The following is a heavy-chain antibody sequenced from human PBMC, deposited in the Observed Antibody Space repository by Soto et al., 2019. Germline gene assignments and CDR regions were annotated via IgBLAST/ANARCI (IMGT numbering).Heavy chain of an antibody. CDR2: ISAYSANT. J-gene: IGHJ3*02. CDR3: ARDRAFSGSYAGAFDI. CDR1: RYTFTSYG. V-gene: IGHV1-18*01. D-gene: IGHD1-26*01. Sequence: ASVKVSCKASRYTFTSYGISWVRQAPGQGLEWMGWISAYSANTNYAQKLQGRVTMNTDTSTSKAYMELRSLRSHDTAVYYCARDRAFSGSYAGAFDIWG.